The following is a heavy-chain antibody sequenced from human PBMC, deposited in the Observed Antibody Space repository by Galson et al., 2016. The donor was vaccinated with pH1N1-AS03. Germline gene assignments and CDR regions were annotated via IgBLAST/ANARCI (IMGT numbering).Heavy chain of an antibody. J-gene: IGHJ4*02. V-gene: IGHV3-23*01. Sequence: LRLSCAASGFTFDNFAMSWVRQAPGQGLERVASISGRSGVTYYPASVKGRFTISRDNSRHILDLQMSNLRAEDTARYFFVKDFGIGWELQHFDWWGQGTLLTVSS. CDR3: VKDFGIGWELQHFDW. CDR2: ISGRSGVT. D-gene: IGHD1-26*01. CDR1: GFTFDNFA.